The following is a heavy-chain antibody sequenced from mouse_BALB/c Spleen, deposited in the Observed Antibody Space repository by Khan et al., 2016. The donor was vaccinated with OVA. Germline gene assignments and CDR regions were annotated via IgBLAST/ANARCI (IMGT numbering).Heavy chain of an antibody. V-gene: IGHV9-3-1*01. CDR3: ARPPYFSYTLDY. CDR1: GYSFTNYG. D-gene: IGHD2-10*01. Sequence: QIQLVQSGPELKKPGETVKISCKASGYSFTNYGMNWVKQSPGKALKWMGWINTYTGEPTYADDFKGRFAFSLETSANPAYLQINILKKEDTATYFCARPPYFSYTLDYWGQGTSVTVSS. J-gene: IGHJ4*01. CDR2: INTYTGEP.